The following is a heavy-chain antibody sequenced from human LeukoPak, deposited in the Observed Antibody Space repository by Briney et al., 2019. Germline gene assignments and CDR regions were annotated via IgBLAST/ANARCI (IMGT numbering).Heavy chain of an antibody. V-gene: IGHV4-30-2*01. J-gene: IGHJ4*02. CDR2: IYHSGST. D-gene: IGHD2-15*01. CDR1: GGSISSGGSS. CDR3: ASVYCSGGSCYFDY. Sequence: SETLSLTCAVSGGSISSGGSSWSWIRQPPGKGLEWIGYIYHSGSTYYNPSLKSRVTISVDRSKNQFSLKLSPVTAADTAVYYCASVYCSGGSCYFDYWGQGTLVTVSS.